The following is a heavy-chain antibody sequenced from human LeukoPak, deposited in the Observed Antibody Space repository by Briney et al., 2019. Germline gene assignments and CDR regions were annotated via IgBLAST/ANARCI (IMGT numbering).Heavy chain of an antibody. CDR1: GFTFSRYG. CDR3: AKDGVGATSLDC. CDR2: IWHDGSYE. V-gene: IGHV3-33*06. D-gene: IGHD1-26*01. J-gene: IGHJ4*02. Sequence: GRSLRLSCAASGFTFSRYGMHWVRQAPGKGREGGAVIWHDGSYEYYADSVKGRFTISRDSSKNTLYLQMNSLRAEDTAVYYCAKDGVGATSLDCWGQGTLVTVSS.